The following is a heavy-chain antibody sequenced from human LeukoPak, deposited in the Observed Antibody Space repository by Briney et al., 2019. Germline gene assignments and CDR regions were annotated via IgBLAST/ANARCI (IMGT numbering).Heavy chain of an antibody. CDR1: GGSFRSYY. Sequence: AETLSLTCTVSGGSFRSYYWSWIRQTPGKGLEWIGYIYCTGSTDYNPSLESRVTISLDTSKNRFSLKLSSVTAADTAVYYCARLWTNQMYHFDYWGQGTLFSVSS. CDR3: ARLWTNQMYHFDY. CDR2: IYCTGST. D-gene: IGHD3/OR15-3a*01. V-gene: IGHV4-59*08. J-gene: IGHJ4*02.